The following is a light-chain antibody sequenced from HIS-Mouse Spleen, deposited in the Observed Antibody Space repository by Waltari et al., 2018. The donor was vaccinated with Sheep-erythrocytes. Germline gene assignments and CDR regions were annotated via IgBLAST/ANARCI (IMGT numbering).Light chain of an antibody. CDR1: KLGDKY. J-gene: IGLJ2*01. Sequence: SYELPQPPSVSVSPGQTASITCSGDKLGDKYAYWYQQKPGQSPVLVIYQDSKRPSGIPERFSGSNSGNTATLTISGTQAMDEADYYCQAWDSSTAVFGGGTKLTVL. V-gene: IGLV3-1*01. CDR2: QDS. CDR3: QAWDSSTAV.